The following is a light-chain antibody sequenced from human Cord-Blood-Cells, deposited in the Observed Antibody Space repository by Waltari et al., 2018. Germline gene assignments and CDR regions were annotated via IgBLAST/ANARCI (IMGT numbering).Light chain of an antibody. J-gene: IGLJ3*02. CDR3: CSYAGSSTWV. V-gene: IGLV2-23*01. CDR1: SSDVGSYNL. Sequence: QSALTQPASVSGSPGQSITISCTGTSSDVGSYNLVSWYQQHPGKAPKLMIYEGSKRPSGVSNRFSGSNSGNTASLTSSGLQPEDEADYYCCSYAGSSTWVFGGGTKLTVL. CDR2: EGS.